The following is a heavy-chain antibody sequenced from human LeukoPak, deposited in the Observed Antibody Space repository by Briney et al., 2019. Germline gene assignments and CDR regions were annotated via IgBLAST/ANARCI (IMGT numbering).Heavy chain of an antibody. D-gene: IGHD6-19*01. V-gene: IGHV7-4-1*02. CDR3: ARGGNSSGWYGVDY. Sequence: ASVKVSCKASGFIFTKYGISWVRQAPGQGLEWMGWINTNTGNPTYAQGFTGRFVFSLDTSVSTAYLQISSLKAEDTAVYYCARGGNSSGWYGVDYWGQGTLVTVSS. CDR2: INTNTGNP. CDR1: GFIFTKYG. J-gene: IGHJ4*02.